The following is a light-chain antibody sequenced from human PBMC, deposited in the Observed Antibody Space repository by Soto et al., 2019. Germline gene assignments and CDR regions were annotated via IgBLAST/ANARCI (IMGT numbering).Light chain of an antibody. J-gene: IGKJ1*01. CDR2: AAS. CDR3: QQTYNFPWT. Sequence: DIQMTQSPSSLSASVGDRVTITCRASQSISGYLNWYQQKPGKAPNLLIYAASSLQSGVPSRFSGSGSATGFTLTISSLQPEDFVTYYCQQTYNFPWTFGQGTKVEIK. V-gene: IGKV1-39*01. CDR1: QSISGY.